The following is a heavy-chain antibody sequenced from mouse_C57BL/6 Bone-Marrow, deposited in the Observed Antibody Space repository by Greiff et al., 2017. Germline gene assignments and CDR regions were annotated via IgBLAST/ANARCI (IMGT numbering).Heavy chain of an antibody. J-gene: IGHJ2*01. CDR2: IDPSDSYT. D-gene: IGHD2-2*01. CDR1: GYTFTSYW. V-gene: IGHV1-69*01. Sequence: QVQLQQPGAELVMPGASVKLSCKASGYTFTSYWMHWVKQRPGQGLEWIGEIDPSDSYTNYNQKFKGKSTLTVDTSSSTAYMQLSSLTSEDSAVYYCAREGYGFHFAYWGQGTTLTVSS. CDR3: AREGYGFHFAY.